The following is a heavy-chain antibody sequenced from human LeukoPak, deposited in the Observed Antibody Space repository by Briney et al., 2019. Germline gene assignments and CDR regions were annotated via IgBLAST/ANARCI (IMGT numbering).Heavy chain of an antibody. J-gene: IGHJ5*02. CDR1: GATFSSYT. V-gene: IGHV1-69*02. CDR3: AVYDSSGYYNNWFDP. CDR2: IIPILGIA. D-gene: IGHD3-22*01. Sequence: SVKVSCKASGATFSSYTISLVRQAPGQGLEWMGRIIPILGIANYAQKFQGRVTITADKSTSTAYMELSSLRSEDTAVYYYAVYDSSGYYNNWFDPWGQGTLVTVSS.